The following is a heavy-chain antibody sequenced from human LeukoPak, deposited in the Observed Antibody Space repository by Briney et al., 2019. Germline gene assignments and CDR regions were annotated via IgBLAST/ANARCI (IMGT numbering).Heavy chain of an antibody. V-gene: IGHV3-43D*03. Sequence: GGSLRLSCAASGFTFDDYAMHWVRQAPGKGLEWVSLISWDGGSTYYADSVKGRFTISRDNSKNSLYLQMNSLRAEDTALYYCAKSEGLGVSSGWSAEYFQHWGQGTLVTVSS. CDR2: ISWDGGST. CDR1: GFTFDDYA. CDR3: AKSEGLGVSSGWSAEYFQH. J-gene: IGHJ1*01. D-gene: IGHD6-19*01.